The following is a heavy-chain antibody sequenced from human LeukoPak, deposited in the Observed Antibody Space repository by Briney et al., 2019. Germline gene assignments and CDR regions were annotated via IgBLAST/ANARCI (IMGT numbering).Heavy chain of an antibody. Sequence: QAGGSLRLSCAASGFTFSAYAMHWVRQTPGKGLEWVAVASFDGKNKYSADSVRGRFTISRDNSKKTLYLQMNSLRAEDTAVYYCAPAIAAAGIATLDYWGRGTLVTVSS. CDR2: ASFDGKNK. D-gene: IGHD6-13*01. J-gene: IGHJ4*02. CDR1: GFTFSAYA. V-gene: IGHV3-30*04. CDR3: APAIAAAGIATLDY.